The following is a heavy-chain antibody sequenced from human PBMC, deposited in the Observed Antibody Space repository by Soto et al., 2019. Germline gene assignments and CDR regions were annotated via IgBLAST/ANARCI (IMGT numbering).Heavy chain of an antibody. V-gene: IGHV4-61*08. J-gene: IGHJ6*02. CDR1: GGSISSGDYS. Sequence: PSETLSLTCAVSGGSISSGDYSWNWLRQPPGKGLEWIVYIYYSGSTNYNPSLKSRVTISVDTSKNQFSLKLSSVTAADTAVYYCARHSGSYCSGTSCYSAYYYGMDVWGQGTTVTVSS. D-gene: IGHD2-2*01. CDR2: IYYSGST. CDR3: ARHSGSYCSGTSCYSAYYYGMDV.